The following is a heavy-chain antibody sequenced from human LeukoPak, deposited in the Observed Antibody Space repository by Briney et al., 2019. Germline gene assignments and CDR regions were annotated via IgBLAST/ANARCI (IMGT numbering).Heavy chain of an antibody. Sequence: RAGGSLRLSCAASGFTFNNFGMHWVRQAPGKGLEWVAVISYDGSNKYYADSVKGRFTISRDNSKNTLYLQMNSLRAEDTAVYYCASTDQSRVYGLFDYWGQGTLVTVSS. CDR2: ISYDGSNK. D-gene: IGHD2-8*01. CDR3: ASTDQSRVYGLFDY. V-gene: IGHV3-30*19. J-gene: IGHJ4*02. CDR1: GFTFNNFG.